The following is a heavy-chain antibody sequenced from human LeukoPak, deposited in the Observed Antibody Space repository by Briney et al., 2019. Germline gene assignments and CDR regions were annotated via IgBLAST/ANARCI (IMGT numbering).Heavy chain of an antibody. V-gene: IGHV5-51*01. CDR2: IYPGDSDT. CDR1: GYSFTSYW. D-gene: IGHD6-13*01. CDR3: ARGLLPGIAAAGYFDY. J-gene: IGHJ4*02. Sequence: GESLKISCKGSGYSFTSYWIGWVRQMPGKGLEWMGIIYPGDSDTRYSPSFQGQVTISADKSISTAYLQWSSLKASDTAMYYCARGLLPGIAAAGYFDYWGRGTLVTVSS.